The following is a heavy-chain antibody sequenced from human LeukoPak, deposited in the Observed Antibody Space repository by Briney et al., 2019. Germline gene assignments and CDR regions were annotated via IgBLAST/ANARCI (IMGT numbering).Heavy chain of an antibody. CDR2: INPNSGGT. V-gene: IGHV1-2*02. Sequence: GASVKVSCKASGYTFTGYYMHWVRQAPGQGLEWMGWINPNSGGTNYAQKFQGRVTITADESTSTAYMELSSLRSEDTAVYYCARDAWCSSTSCYPTLFDYWGQGTLVTVSS. CDR1: GYTFTGYY. D-gene: IGHD2-2*01. CDR3: ARDAWCSSTSCYPTLFDY. J-gene: IGHJ4*02.